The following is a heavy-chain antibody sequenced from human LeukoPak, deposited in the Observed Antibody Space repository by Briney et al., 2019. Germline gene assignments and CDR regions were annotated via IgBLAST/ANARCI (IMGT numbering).Heavy chain of an antibody. J-gene: IGHJ4*02. CDR3: ARGRWLVLVSFDY. CDR1: GFPFSDYY. V-gene: IGHV3-11*04. Sequence: GGSLRLSCAASGFPFSDYYMSWIREAPGKRLEWVSYISSSGSTIYYADSVKGRFTISRDNAKNSLYLQMNSLRAEDTAVYYCARGRWLVLVSFDYWGQGTLVTVSS. CDR2: ISSSGSTI. D-gene: IGHD6-19*01.